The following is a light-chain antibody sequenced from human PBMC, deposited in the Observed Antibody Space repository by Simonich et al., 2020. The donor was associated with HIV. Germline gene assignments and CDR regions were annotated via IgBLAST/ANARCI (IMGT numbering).Light chain of an antibody. CDR2: WAS. CDR1: QSVLDRSNNKNY. J-gene: IGKJ1*01. CDR3: QQYYSTPWT. Sequence: DIVMTQSPDSLAVSLGERATINCKSSQSVLDRSNNKNYLAWYQQKPGQPPKLLIYWASTRESGVPDRFSGSGSGTDFTLTISSLQAEDVAVYYCQQYYSTPWTFGQGTKVEIK. V-gene: IGKV4-1*01.